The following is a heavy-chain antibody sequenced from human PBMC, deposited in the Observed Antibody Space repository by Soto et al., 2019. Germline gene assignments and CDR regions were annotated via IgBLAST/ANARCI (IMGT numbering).Heavy chain of an antibody. V-gene: IGHV3-23*01. CDR1: GFTFSSYA. CDR3: ATTDYDFWSGSKTVDY. J-gene: IGHJ4*02. D-gene: IGHD3-3*01. CDR2: ISGSGGST. Sequence: EVQLLESGGGLVQPGGSLRLSCAASGFTFSSYAMSWVRQAPGKGLEWVSAISGSGGSTYYADSVKGRFTISRDNSKNTLYLKMNSLRAEDTAVYYCATTDYDFWSGSKTVDYWGQGTLVTVSS.